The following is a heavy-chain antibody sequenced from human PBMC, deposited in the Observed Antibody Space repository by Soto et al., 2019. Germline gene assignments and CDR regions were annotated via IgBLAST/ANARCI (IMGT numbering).Heavy chain of an antibody. V-gene: IGHV4-4*07. Sequence: PSETLSLTCTVSGGSISSYSWSWIRQPAGKGLEWIGRMYPSGSTNNNPSLKSRVIMSIDTSKNQFSLKLTSVTAADTAMYFCARTLTAAGTENWFDPWGQGTLVTVSS. J-gene: IGHJ5*02. CDR1: GGSISSYS. D-gene: IGHD6-13*01. CDR3: ARTLTAAGTENWFDP. CDR2: MYPSGST.